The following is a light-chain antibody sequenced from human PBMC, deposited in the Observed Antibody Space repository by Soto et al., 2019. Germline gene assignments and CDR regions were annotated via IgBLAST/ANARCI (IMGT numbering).Light chain of an antibody. CDR1: SSNIGSNY. V-gene: IGLV1-47*01. J-gene: IGLJ2*01. CDR2: RNN. Sequence: QSVLTQPPSASGTPGQRVTISCSGSSSNIGSNYVYWYQQLPGTAPKLLIYRNNPRPSGVPDRFSGSKSGTSASLAISGLRSEDEADYYCAAWDDSLSGVVFGGGTKVTVL. CDR3: AAWDDSLSGVV.